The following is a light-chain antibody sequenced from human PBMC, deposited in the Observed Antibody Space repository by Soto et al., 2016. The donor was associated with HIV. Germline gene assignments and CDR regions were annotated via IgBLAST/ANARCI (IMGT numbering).Light chain of an antibody. CDR3: QSSDTRGTYL. Sequence: SYELTQPPSVSVSPGQTARITCSGDALPKQYAYWYQQKPGQAPVLVIYKDTERSSGIPERFSGSSSGTTVTLTISAVQAEDGADYYCQSSDTRGTYLFGGGTKLTVL. V-gene: IGLV3-25*03. J-gene: IGLJ2*01. CDR2: KDT. CDR1: ALPKQY.